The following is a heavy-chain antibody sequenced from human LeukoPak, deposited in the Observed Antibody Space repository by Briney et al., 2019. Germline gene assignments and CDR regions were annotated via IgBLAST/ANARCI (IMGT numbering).Heavy chain of an antibody. CDR3: ARAFPTDY. Sequence: ASVKVSCKASGYTFPGSDVSWVRQAPGQGLEWMGWISSDNGNTNYAQKLQGRVTLTTDTATSTAYMELRSLRSDDTAVYYCARAFPTDYWGQGTLVTVSS. J-gene: IGHJ4*02. CDR1: GYTFPGSD. V-gene: IGHV1-18*01. CDR2: ISSDNGNT. D-gene: IGHD2/OR15-2a*01.